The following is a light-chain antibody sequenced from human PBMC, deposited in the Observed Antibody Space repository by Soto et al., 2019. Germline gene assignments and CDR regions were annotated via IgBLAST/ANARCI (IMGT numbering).Light chain of an antibody. Sequence: QAVVTQEPSLTVSPGGTVTLTCGSSTGAVTSGHYPFWFQQKPGQAPRTLIFDTDSKHSWTPARFSGSLLGGKAALTLSGAQPEDEADYYCLLSYSGAWVFGGGTKRTV. CDR2: DTD. CDR1: TGAVTSGHY. V-gene: IGLV7-46*01. CDR3: LLSYSGAWV. J-gene: IGLJ3*02.